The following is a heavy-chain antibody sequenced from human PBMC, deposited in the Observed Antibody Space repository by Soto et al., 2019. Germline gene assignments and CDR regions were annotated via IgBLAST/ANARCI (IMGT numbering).Heavy chain of an antibody. Sequence: SETLSLTCTVSGGSISSYYWSWIRQPPGKGLEWIGYIYYSGSTNYNPSLKSRVTISVDTSKNQFSLKLSSVTAADTAVYYCARAVTPRYYYYYYMDVWGKGTTVTVSS. V-gene: IGHV4-59*08. CDR2: IYYSGST. J-gene: IGHJ6*03. CDR3: ARAVTPRYYYYYYMDV. D-gene: IGHD3-10*01. CDR1: GGSISSYY.